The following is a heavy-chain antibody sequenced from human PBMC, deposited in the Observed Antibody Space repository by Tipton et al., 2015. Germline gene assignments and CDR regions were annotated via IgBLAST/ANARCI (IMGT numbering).Heavy chain of an antibody. CDR1: GGSISSYY. Sequence: TLSLTCTVSGGSISSYYWSWIRQPPGKGLEWIGFIFYSGSTNYNPSLKSRVTISVDTSKNQFSLNLSSVTAADTAVYFCARRRVATGGKAFDIWGQGTMVTVPS. D-gene: IGHD5-12*01. CDR3: ARRRVATGGKAFDI. CDR2: IFYSGST. V-gene: IGHV4-59*01. J-gene: IGHJ3*02.